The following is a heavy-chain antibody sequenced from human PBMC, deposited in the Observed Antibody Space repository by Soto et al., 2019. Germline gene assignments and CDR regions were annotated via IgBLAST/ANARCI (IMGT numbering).Heavy chain of an antibody. V-gene: IGHV1-69*06. Sequence: QVQLVQSGAEVKKPGSSVKVSCKASGGTFSSYAISWVRQAPGQGLEWMGGIIPIFGTANYAQKFQGRVTITADKSTSTAYMELSSLRSEDTAVYYCARVGDYYYDSSGYLTNPLYNWFDPWGQGTLVTVSS. D-gene: IGHD3-22*01. CDR1: GGTFSSYA. CDR3: ARVGDYYYDSSGYLTNPLYNWFDP. CDR2: IIPIFGTA. J-gene: IGHJ5*02.